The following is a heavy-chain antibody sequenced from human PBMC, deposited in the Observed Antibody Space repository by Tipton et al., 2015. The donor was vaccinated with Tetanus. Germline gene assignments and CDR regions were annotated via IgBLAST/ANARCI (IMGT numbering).Heavy chain of an antibody. CDR2: IDPNSGGT. D-gene: IGHD3-22*01. Sequence: QLVQSGAELKKPGASLKVSCKASGYTFTGYYMYWVRQAPGQGLEWVGWIDPNSGGTIYAQNFQGRVPMTRDTSISTVYMELSRLRSDDTAVYYCARDRGDYIYYGMDVWGPGTTVTVSS. CDR3: ARDRGDYIYYGMDV. CDR1: GYTFTGYY. V-gene: IGHV1-2*02. J-gene: IGHJ6*02.